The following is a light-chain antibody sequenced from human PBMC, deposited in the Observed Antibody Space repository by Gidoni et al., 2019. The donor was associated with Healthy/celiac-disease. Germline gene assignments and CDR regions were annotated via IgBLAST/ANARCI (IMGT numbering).Light chain of an antibody. CDR3: QVWDSSSDLYV. CDR2: YDS. V-gene: IGLV3-21*04. Sequence: SYVLTQPPSVSGAPGKTARITCGGNNIGSKSVHWYQQKPGQAPVLVIYYDSDRPSGIPERFSGSNSGNTATLTISRVEAGDEADYYCQVWDSSSDLYVFGTGTKVTVL. CDR1: NIGSKS. J-gene: IGLJ1*01.